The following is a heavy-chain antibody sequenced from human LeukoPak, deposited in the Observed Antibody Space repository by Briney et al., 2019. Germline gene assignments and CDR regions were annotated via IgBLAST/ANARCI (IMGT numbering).Heavy chain of an antibody. D-gene: IGHD2-2*01. CDR3: AKDPIVVVPAAKVY. Sequence: GGSLGLSCAASGFTFSSYAMSWVRQAPGKGLEWVSAISGSGGSTYYADSVKGRFTISRDNSKNTLYPQMNSLRAEDTAVYYCAKDPIVVVPAAKVYWGQGTLVTVSS. J-gene: IGHJ4*02. CDR1: GFTFSSYA. V-gene: IGHV3-23*01. CDR2: ISGSGGST.